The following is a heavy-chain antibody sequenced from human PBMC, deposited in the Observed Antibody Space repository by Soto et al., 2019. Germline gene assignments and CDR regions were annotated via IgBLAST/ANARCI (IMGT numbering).Heavy chain of an antibody. J-gene: IGHJ4*02. CDR3: ARGVGTYYDILTGYYMFDY. D-gene: IGHD3-9*01. V-gene: IGHV4-31*03. CDR1: GGSISSGGYY. Sequence: SETLSLTCTVSGGSISSGGYYWSWIRQHPGKGLEWIGYIYYSGSTYYNPSLKSRVTISVDTSKNQFSLKLSSVTAADTAVYYCARGVGTYYDILTGYYMFDYWGQGTLVTVSS. CDR2: IYYSGST.